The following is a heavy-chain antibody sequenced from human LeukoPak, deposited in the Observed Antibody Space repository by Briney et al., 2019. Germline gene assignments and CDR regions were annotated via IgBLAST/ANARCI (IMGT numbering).Heavy chain of an antibody. CDR2: ISGSGGST. V-gene: IGHV3-23*01. J-gene: IGHJ6*03. CDR3: AKGKAGIAHYMDV. D-gene: IGHD6-13*01. Sequence: GGSLRLSCAASGFTLSSYGMSWVRQAPGKGLEWVSAISGSGGSTYYADSVKGRFTISRDNSKNTLYLQMNSLRAEDTAVYNCAKGKAGIAHYMDVWGKGTTVTISS. CDR1: GFTLSSYG.